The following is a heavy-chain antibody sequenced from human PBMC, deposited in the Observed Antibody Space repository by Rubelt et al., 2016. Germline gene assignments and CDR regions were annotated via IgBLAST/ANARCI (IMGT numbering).Heavy chain of an antibody. CDR1: GYSISSGYY. D-gene: IGHD5-12*01. Sequence: QVQLQESGPGLVKPSETLSLTCTVSGYSISSGYYWGWIRQPPGKGLEWIGSIYHSGSTYYTPSLRMRVTISVDTSKNQFSLQLSAGTAADTAVYYCAREGLPNYWGQGTLVTVSS. CDR3: AREGLPNY. V-gene: IGHV4-38-2*02. J-gene: IGHJ4*02. CDR2: IYHSGST.